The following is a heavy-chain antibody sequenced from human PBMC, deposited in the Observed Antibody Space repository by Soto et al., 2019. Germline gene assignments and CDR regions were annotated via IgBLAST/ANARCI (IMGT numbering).Heavy chain of an antibody. D-gene: IGHD2-2*01. V-gene: IGHV3-7*04. CDR1: GFTFSTYW. J-gene: IGHJ6*02. CDR3: ARDPNIVVVPAATYYYYGMDV. CDR2: IKQDGSEK. Sequence: PGGSLRLSCAASGFTFSTYWMSWVRQAPGKGLEWVANIKQDGSEKYYVDSVKGRFTISRDNAKNSLYLQMNSLRAEDTAVYYCARDPNIVVVPAATYYYYGMDVWGQGTTVTVS.